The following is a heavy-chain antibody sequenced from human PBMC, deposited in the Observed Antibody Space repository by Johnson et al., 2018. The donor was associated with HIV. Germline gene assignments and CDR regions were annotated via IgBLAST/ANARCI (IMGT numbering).Heavy chain of an antibody. CDR1: GFTFDDYT. D-gene: IGHD3-22*01. J-gene: IGHJ3*02. V-gene: IGHV3-43*01. CDR2: ISWDGGST. Sequence: VQLVESGGVVVQPGGSLRLSCAASGFTFDDYTMHWVRQAPGKGLEWVSLISWDGGSTYYADSVKGRFTISRDNSKNSLYLQMNSLRAEDTAVYYCARGITMIVVVKGDAFDIWGQGTMVTVSS. CDR3: ARGITMIVVVKGDAFDI.